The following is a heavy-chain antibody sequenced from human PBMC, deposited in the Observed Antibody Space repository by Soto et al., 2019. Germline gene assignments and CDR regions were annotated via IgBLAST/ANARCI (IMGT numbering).Heavy chain of an antibody. J-gene: IGHJ4*02. Sequence: SETLSLTCTVSGGSISSSSYYWGWIRQPPGKGLEWIGSIYYTGRTYYNPSLKSRVTIYVDTSKNQFSLKLSSVTAADTAVYYCASHRDSGRHFDFWGQGTLVTVSS. V-gene: IGHV4-39*01. CDR3: ASHRDSGRHFDF. CDR1: GGSISSSSYY. D-gene: IGHD1-26*01. CDR2: IYYTGRT.